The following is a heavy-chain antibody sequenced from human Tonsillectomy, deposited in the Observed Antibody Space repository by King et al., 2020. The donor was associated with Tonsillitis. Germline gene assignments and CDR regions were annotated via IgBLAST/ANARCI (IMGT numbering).Heavy chain of an antibody. CDR3: ARGAVAGSLVGGRWFDP. CDR2: TYYRSKWYN. V-gene: IGHV6-1*01. CDR1: GDSVSSNSAA. J-gene: IGHJ5*02. Sequence: VQLQQSGPGLVKPSQTLSLTCAISGDSVSSNSAAWDWIRQSPSRGLEWLGRTYYRSKWYNDYAVSVKSRITINPDTSKNQFSLQLNSVTPEDTAVYYCARGAVAGSLVGGRWFDPWGQGTLVTVSS. D-gene: IGHD6-19*01.